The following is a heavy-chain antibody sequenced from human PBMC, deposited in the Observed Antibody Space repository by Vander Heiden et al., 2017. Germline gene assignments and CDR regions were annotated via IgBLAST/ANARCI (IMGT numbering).Heavy chain of an antibody. Sequence: QVQLQESGPGLVRPSETLSLTCTVSGDSISSYYWNWIRQPPGKGLEWIGNIYSTGSTNYNPSLMGRITISLDMSKNQFSLKLTSVTPADTAVYFCARRAAMSAVITPDNWLDPWGQGTLVSVSS. CDR2: IYSTGST. V-gene: IGHV4-59*01. D-gene: IGHD3-16*01. CDR3: ARRAAMSAVITPDNWLDP. J-gene: IGHJ5*02. CDR1: GDSISSYY.